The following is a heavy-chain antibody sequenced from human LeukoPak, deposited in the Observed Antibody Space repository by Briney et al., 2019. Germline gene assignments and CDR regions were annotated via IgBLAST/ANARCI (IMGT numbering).Heavy chain of an antibody. CDR3: ARGRETSITMIVVDKGNDY. J-gene: IGHJ4*02. V-gene: IGHV4-34*01. D-gene: IGHD3-22*01. Sequence: SETLSLTCAVYGGSFSGYYWSWIRQPPGKGLEWIGEIYHSGSTNYNPSLKSRVTISVDTSKNQLFLKLSSVTAADTAVYYCARGRETSITMIVVDKGNDYWGQGTLVTVSS. CDR2: IYHSGST. CDR1: GGSFSGYY.